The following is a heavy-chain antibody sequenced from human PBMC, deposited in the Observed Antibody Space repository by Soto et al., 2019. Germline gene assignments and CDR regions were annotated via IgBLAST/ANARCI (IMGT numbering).Heavy chain of an antibody. J-gene: IGHJ2*01. V-gene: IGHV3-7*05. D-gene: IGHD6-19*01. CDR3: AREERGPWLVTYWYFDL. Sequence: EVQLVESGGGLVQPGGSLRLSCAASGFTFSSYWMSWVRQAPGKGLEWVANIKQDGSEKYYVDSVKGRFTISRDNAKNSLYLQMNSLRADDAAVYYCAREERGPWLVTYWYFDLWGRGTLVTVSS. CDR1: GFTFSSYW. CDR2: IKQDGSEK.